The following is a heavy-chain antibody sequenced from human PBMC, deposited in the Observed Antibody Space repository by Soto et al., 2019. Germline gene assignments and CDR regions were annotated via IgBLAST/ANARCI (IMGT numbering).Heavy chain of an antibody. CDR1: GFTFSSYG. J-gene: IGHJ4*02. D-gene: IGHD3-22*01. Sequence: QAGGSLRLSCAASGFTFSSYGMHWVRQAPGKGLEWVAVISYDGSNKYYADSVKGRFTISRDISKNTLYLQMNSLRAEDTAVYYCAKDDSMDYWGQGTLVTVSS. CDR3: AKDDSMDY. CDR2: ISYDGSNK. V-gene: IGHV3-30*18.